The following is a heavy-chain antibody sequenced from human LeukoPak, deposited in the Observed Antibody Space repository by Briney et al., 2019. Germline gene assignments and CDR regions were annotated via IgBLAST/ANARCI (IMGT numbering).Heavy chain of an antibody. V-gene: IGHV1-2*02. CDR3: ARDGVRVATINWFDP. J-gene: IGHJ5*02. CDR2: INPNSGGT. CDR1: GYTFTGYY. D-gene: IGHD5-12*01. Sequence: GASVKVSCKASGYTFTGYYMHWVRQAPGQGLEWMGWINPNSGGTNYAQKFQGRVTMTRDTSISTAYMELSRLRSDDTAVYYCARDGVRVATINWFDPWGQGTLVTASS.